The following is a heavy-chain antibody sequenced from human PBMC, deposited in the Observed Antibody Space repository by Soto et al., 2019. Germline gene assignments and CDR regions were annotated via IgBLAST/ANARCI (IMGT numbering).Heavy chain of an antibody. Sequence: SVKVSCKASGGTFSSYTISWVRQAPGQGLEWMGRIIPILGIANYAQKFQGRVTITADKSTSTAYMELSSLRSEDTAVYYCARDCSSTSCRAYYFDYWGQGTLVTVSS. J-gene: IGHJ4*02. CDR2: IIPILGIA. D-gene: IGHD2-2*01. V-gene: IGHV1-69*02. CDR3: ARDCSSTSCRAYYFDY. CDR1: GGTFSSYT.